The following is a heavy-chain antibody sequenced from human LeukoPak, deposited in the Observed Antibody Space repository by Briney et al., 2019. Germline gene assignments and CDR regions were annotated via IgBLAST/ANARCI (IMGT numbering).Heavy chain of an antibody. CDR2: ISAYNGNT. D-gene: IGHD2-2*01. CDR3: AVRIPAATTLDY. J-gene: IGHJ4*02. CDR1: GYTFTSYG. Sequence: ASVKVSCKASGYTFTSYGISWVRQAPGQGLEWMGWISAYNGNTNHAQKLQGRVTMTTDTSTSTAYMELRSLRSDDTAVYYCAVRIPAATTLDYWGQGTLVTVSS. V-gene: IGHV1-18*01.